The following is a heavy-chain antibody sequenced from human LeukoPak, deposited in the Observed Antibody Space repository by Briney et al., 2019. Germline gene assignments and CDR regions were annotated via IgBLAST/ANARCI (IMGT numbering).Heavy chain of an antibody. CDR3: ARQDSGWNWVDP. J-gene: IGHJ5*02. CDR1: GGSIRSYY. CDR2: IYYSGKT. Sequence: SETLSLTCTVSGGSIRSYYWSWIRQPPGKGLEWIGYIYYSGKTNYSPSLMSRVSISGDTSKNQFSLKLSFVSAADTAVYYCARQDSGWNWVDPWGQGTLVTVSS. V-gene: IGHV4-59*08. D-gene: IGHD3-10*01.